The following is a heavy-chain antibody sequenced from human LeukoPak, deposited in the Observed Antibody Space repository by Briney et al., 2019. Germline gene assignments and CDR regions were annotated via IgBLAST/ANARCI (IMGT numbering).Heavy chain of an antibody. V-gene: IGHV3-48*03. Sequence: PGGSLRLSCEASGFTFSSYEMNWVRQAPGKGLEWVSYISSRGSTIYYADSVKGRFTISRDNAKNSLYLQMNSLRDEDTAVYYCARDGMVRGVIIWDAFDIWSQGTMVTVSS. CDR1: GFTFSSYE. D-gene: IGHD3-10*01. J-gene: IGHJ3*02. CDR2: ISSRGSTI. CDR3: ARDGMVRGVIIWDAFDI.